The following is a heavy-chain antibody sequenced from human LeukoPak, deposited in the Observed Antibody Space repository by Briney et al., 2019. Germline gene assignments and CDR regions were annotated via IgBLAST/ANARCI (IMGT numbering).Heavy chain of an antibody. V-gene: IGHV1-18*01. CDR2: ISAYNGNT. CDR3: ARDLPPFKFTIFGVVIGY. J-gene: IGHJ4*02. Sequence: ASVKVSCKASGYTFTSYGISWVRQAPGQGLEWMGWISAYNGNTNYAQKLQGRVTMTTDTSTSTAYMELRSLRSDDTAMYYCARDLPPFKFTIFGVVIGYWGQGTLVTVSS. D-gene: IGHD3-3*01. CDR1: GYTFTSYG.